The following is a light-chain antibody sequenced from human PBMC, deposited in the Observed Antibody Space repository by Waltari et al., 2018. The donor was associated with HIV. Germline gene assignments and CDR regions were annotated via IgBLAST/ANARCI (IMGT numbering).Light chain of an antibody. CDR2: GNS. J-gene: IGLJ1*01. CDR3: QSYDSNLSGATV. Sequence: QSVLTQPPSVSGAPGQSVTISCTGSSSNIGAGYDVHWYQQLPGTAPKVLIYGNSNRPSGVPDRFSGSKSGTSASLAITGLQAEDEADYYCQSYDSNLSGATVFGTGTKVTVL. V-gene: IGLV1-40*01. CDR1: SSNIGAGYD.